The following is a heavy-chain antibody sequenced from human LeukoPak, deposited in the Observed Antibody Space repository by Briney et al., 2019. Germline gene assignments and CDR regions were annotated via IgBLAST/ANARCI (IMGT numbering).Heavy chain of an antibody. D-gene: IGHD6-13*01. J-gene: IGHJ4*02. CDR3: ASLSSSWYNY. V-gene: IGHV3-74*01. Sequence: PGGSLRLSCAASGFTFSSYGMSWVRQAPGKGLEWVSRIDDDGSSTTYADSVKGRFTISRDNAKNTLYLQMNSLTVEDTAVYYCASLSSSWYNYWGQGTLVTVSS. CDR1: GFTFSSYG. CDR2: IDDDGSST.